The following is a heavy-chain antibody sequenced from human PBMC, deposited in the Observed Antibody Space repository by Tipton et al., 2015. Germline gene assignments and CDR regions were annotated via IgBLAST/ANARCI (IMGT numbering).Heavy chain of an antibody. D-gene: IGHD3-3*01. V-gene: IGHV4-39*01. J-gene: IGHJ4*02. CDR1: GGSIRGSSYN. CDR3: TRQEWLSDFDY. CDR2: IYYTGST. Sequence: TLSLTCNVSGGSIRGSSYNWVWIRQPPGKTLEWIGSIYYTGSTYYNPSLKSRVTISVDTSKNQFSLKLSSVTAADTAVYYCTRQEWLSDFDYWGQGTLVTVSS.